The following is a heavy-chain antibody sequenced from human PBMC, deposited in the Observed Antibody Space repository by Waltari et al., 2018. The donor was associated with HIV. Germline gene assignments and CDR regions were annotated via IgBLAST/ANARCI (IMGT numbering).Heavy chain of an antibody. CDR3: ARGAGIIRVVAEENWFDS. J-gene: IGHJ5*01. CDR2: IDSPGIHI. D-gene: IGHD3-3*02. CDR1: ACTCREHD. V-gene: IGHV3-11*01. Sequence: QVQLVESGRCLVKHGRALRPSCGGSACTCREHDLTWCRQAPSRGVEWLANIDSPGIHISYSDSVKGRFTISRDNAKNSLYLQVTSLRVEDTAVYYCARGAGIIRVVAEENWFDSWGQGTLVTVSS.